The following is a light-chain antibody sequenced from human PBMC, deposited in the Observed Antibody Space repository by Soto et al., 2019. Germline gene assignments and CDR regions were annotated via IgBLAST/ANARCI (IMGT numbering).Light chain of an antibody. CDR3: QQYDSSTRT. J-gene: IGKJ1*01. V-gene: IGKV3-20*01. CDR2: GTS. Sequence: EIVLTQSPGTLSLSPGERATLSCRASQSFTSRSLAWYQQKPGLAPRLLISGTSNRAAGIPDRFSGSVSGTDGTLTISRLEQEDGAVYYGQQYDSSTRTFGQGTKVDIK. CDR1: QSFTSRS.